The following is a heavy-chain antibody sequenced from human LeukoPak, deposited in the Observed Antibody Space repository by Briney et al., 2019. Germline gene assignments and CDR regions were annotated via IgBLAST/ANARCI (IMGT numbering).Heavy chain of an antibody. V-gene: IGHV3-53*01. J-gene: IGHJ4*02. D-gene: IGHD3-22*01. Sequence: GGSLRLSGVASGFIVSNNYMSWVRQAPGKGLEWVSVLYNAGSTYYVESVKGRFTISRDNSKNTLYLQMYSLRAEDTAVYYCASLKGLFDYFDYWGQGILVTVYS. CDR2: LYNAGST. CDR1: GFIVSNNY. CDR3: ASLKGLFDYFDY.